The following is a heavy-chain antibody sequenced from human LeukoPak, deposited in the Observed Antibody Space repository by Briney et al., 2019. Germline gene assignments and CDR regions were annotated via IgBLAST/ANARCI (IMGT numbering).Heavy chain of an antibody. Sequence: SEPLSLPCAVYGGSFSGYYWSWIRQPTGKGLEWIGEINHSGSTNYNPSLKSRVTISVDTSKNQFSLKLSSVTAADTAVYYCARSAVAGKGETVNWFDPWGQGTLVTVSS. CDR1: GGSFSGYY. CDR3: ARSAVAGKGETVNWFDP. J-gene: IGHJ5*02. D-gene: IGHD6-19*01. V-gene: IGHV4-34*01. CDR2: INHSGST.